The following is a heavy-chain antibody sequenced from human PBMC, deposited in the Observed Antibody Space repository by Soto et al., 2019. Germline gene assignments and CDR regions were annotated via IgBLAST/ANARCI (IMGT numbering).Heavy chain of an antibody. J-gene: IGHJ4*02. CDR1: GFTFSSYA. CDR2: ISGSGNTS. V-gene: IGHV3-23*01. CDR3: AKDRGRIRSVDY. D-gene: IGHD3-10*01. Sequence: EVQLLESGGGLVQPGGSLRLSCAASGFTFSSYAMTWVRQAPGKGLEWVSAISGSGNTSYYADSVKGRFTISRDSSKKMLYLQMNSLRPEDMAVYYCAKDRGRIRSVDYWGQGTLVTVSS.